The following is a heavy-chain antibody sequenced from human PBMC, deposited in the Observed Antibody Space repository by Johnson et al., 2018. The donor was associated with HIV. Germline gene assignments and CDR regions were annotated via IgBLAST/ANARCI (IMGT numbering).Heavy chain of an antibody. V-gene: IGHV3-30*18. J-gene: IGHJ3*02. D-gene: IGHD6-6*01. Sequence: QVQLVESGGGVVQPGRSLRLSCAASGFTFNSYGMHWVRQAPGKGLEWVAFISYDGSNDYYADSVKGRFTISRDNSKNTLYLQMNSRRAEDTAVYYCAKKGGRYSSSHDAFDIWGQGTMVTVSS. CDR2: ISYDGSND. CDR1: GFTFNSYG. CDR3: AKKGGRYSSSHDAFDI.